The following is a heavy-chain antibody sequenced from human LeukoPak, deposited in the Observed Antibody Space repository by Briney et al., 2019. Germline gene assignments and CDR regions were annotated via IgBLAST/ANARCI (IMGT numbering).Heavy chain of an antibody. J-gene: IGHJ4*02. CDR1: RFTLTNVW. CDR3: SAPYQRYCNSNYCYATPGRY. CDR2: IKSKTGGATT. D-gene: IGHD2/OR15-2a*01. Sequence: RGCLRLSCAPSRFTLTNVWMSWVCLGPRKGVERVGRIKSKTGGATTDYAAPVQGRFTISRYDSKNIMYLEMNSMKTEDTAVYYCSAPYQRYCNSNYCYATPGRYWGQGALVTVSS. V-gene: IGHV3-15*05.